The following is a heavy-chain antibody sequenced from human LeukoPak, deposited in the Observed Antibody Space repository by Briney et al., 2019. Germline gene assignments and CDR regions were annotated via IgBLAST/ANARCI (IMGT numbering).Heavy chain of an antibody. Sequence: GGSLRLSCAASGFTFSSYGMHWVRQAPGKGLEWVAFIRYDGSNKYYADSVKGRFTISRDNAKNSLYLQMNSLRAEDTAVYYCARDMYYDFWSGYFPLYYYYMDVWGKGTTVTVSS. CDR1: GFTFSSYG. D-gene: IGHD3-3*01. CDR3: ARDMYYDFWSGYFPLYYYYMDV. V-gene: IGHV3-30*02. J-gene: IGHJ6*03. CDR2: IRYDGSNK.